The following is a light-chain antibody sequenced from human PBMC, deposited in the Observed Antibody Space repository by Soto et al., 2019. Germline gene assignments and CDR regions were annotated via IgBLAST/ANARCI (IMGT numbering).Light chain of an antibody. V-gene: IGKV3-15*01. CDR3: QRYGRVTPLT. J-gene: IGKJ5*01. CDR1: QFVSSN. Sequence: DIVLKQSPATLSVSPGERVTLSCRASQFVSSNLAWYQQKPGQAPRLLIYDTSNRATGIPARFRGSGSGTEFTLTISRREPEDFAVYYFQRYGRVTPLTLGQGTRMKI. CDR2: DTS.